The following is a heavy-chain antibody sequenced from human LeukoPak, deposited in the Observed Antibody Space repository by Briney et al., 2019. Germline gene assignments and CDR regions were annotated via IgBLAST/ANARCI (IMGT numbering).Heavy chain of an antibody. J-gene: IGHJ4*02. CDR1: GGSISSGGYY. Sequence: SQTLSLTCTVSGGSISSGGYYWSWIRQHPGKGLEWIGYIYYSGSTYYNPSLKSRVTISVDTSKNQFSLKLGSVTAADTAVYYCASIRRDGYNYHYFDYWGQGTLVTVSS. V-gene: IGHV4-31*03. D-gene: IGHD5-24*01. CDR3: ASIRRDGYNYHYFDY. CDR2: IYYSGST.